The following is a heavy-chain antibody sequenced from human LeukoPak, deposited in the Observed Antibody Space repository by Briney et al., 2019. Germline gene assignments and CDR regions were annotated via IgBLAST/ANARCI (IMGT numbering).Heavy chain of an antibody. CDR1: GGSISSYY. V-gene: IGHV4-59*01. Sequence: SETLSLTCTVSGGSISSYYWSWIRQPPGKGLEWIGYIYYSGSTNYNPSLKSRVTISVDTSKNQFSLKLSSVTAADTAVYYCARVYCSSTSCHPYDAFDIWGQGTMVTVSS. J-gene: IGHJ3*02. CDR2: IYYSGST. CDR3: ARVYCSSTSCHPYDAFDI. D-gene: IGHD2-2*01.